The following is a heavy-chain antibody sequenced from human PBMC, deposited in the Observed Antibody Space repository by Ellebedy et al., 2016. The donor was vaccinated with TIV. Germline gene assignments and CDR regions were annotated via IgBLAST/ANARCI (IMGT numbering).Heavy chain of an antibody. CDR1: EFTFSSYV. CDR3: AKDYSGRHGMDV. V-gene: IGHV3-23*01. D-gene: IGHD1-26*01. Sequence: GESLKISCAASEFTFSSYVMSWVRQAPGKGLEWVSAISASGGSTYNADSVKGRFTISRDNSKNTLYLQMNSLRAEDTAVYYCAKDYSGRHGMDVWGQGTTVTVSS. J-gene: IGHJ6*02. CDR2: ISASGGST.